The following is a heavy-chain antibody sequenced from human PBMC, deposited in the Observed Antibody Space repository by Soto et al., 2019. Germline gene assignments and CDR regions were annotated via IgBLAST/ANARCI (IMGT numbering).Heavy chain of an antibody. CDR1: GGTFSSYT. V-gene: IGHV1-69*08. CDR3: ARDGYSSGWYYVY. Sequence: QVQLVQSGAEVKKPGSSVKVSCKASGGTFSSYTISWVRQAPGQGLEWMGRIIPILGIANYAQKFQGRVTITADKSTSTAYVELSSLRSEDTAVYYCARDGYSSGWYYVYWGQGTLVTVSS. CDR2: IIPILGIA. J-gene: IGHJ4*02. D-gene: IGHD6-19*01.